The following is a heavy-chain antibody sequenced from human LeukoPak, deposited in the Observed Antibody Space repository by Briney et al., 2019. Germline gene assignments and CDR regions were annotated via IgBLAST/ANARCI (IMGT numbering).Heavy chain of an antibody. CDR3: ARASALAGDY. V-gene: IGHV4-61*02. Sequence: PSETLSLTCTVSGGSISSGSYYWTWIRQPAGKGLEWIGRIYTSGSTNYGPSLKSRVTISVDTSKNQFSLKLSSVTAADTAVYYCARASALAGDYWGQGTLVTVSS. J-gene: IGHJ4*02. CDR1: GGSISSGSYY. CDR2: IYTSGST. D-gene: IGHD6-19*01.